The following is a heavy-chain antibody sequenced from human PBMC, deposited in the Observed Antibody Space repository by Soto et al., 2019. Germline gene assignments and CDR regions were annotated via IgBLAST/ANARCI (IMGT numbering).Heavy chain of an antibody. J-gene: IGHJ5*02. CDR2: IFYSGST. V-gene: IGHV4-39*01. Sequence: TSETLSLTCTVSGGSISSSSYYWGWIRQPPGKGLEWIGSIFYSGSTYYNPSLRSRVTISVDTSKNQFSLKLSSVTAADTAVYYCASADRELWFGEQNWFDPWGQGTLVTV. CDR3: ASADRELWFGEQNWFDP. CDR1: GGSISSSSYY. D-gene: IGHD3-10*01.